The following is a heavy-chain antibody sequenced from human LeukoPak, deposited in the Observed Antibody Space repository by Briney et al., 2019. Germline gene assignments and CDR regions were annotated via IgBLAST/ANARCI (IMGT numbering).Heavy chain of an antibody. J-gene: IGHJ4*02. CDR3: ARVSHYDLYGYFDY. CDR1: GGSIISYY. Sequence: SETLSVTCTVSGGSIISYYWRWIRQPPAKEVEWVGYIYYSGSTNYNPSLKSRVTVSVDTSKNQFSLKLSSVTAADTAVYYCARVSHYDLYGYFDYWGQGTLVTVSS. D-gene: IGHD3-3*01. V-gene: IGHV4-59*01. CDR2: IYYSGST.